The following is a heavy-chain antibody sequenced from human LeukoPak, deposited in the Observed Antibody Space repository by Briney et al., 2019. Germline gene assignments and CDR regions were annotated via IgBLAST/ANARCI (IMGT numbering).Heavy chain of an antibody. CDR3: AKDKEYSGFGPILSGYYYGMDV. J-gene: IGHJ6*04. V-gene: IGHV3-43D*04. CDR2: VSWDGGST. CDR1: GFTFDDYA. Sequence: GCLRLSCAASGFTFDDYAMHWVRQAPGKGREWVSFVSWDGGSTYYADSVKGRFTISRDNRRHTLYLQMNSLGAEDTALYYCAKDKEYSGFGPILSGYYYGMDVWGKGTTVTVSS. D-gene: IGHD5-12*01.